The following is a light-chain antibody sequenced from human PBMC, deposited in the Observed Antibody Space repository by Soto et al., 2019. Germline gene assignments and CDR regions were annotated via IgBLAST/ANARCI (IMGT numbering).Light chain of an antibody. V-gene: IGLV2-8*01. J-gene: IGLJ1*01. CDR3: SSYAGSNRV. CDR1: SSDVGGYNY. CDR2: KVS. Sequence: QSALTQPPSASGSPGQSVTISCTGPSSDVGGYNYVSWYQQHPGKAPKLMIYKVSKRPSGVPDRFSGSKSGNTASLTVSGLQAEDEADYYCSSYAGSNRVFGTGTKLTVL.